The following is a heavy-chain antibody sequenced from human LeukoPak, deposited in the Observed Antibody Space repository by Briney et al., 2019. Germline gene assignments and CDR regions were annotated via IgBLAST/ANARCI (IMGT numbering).Heavy chain of an antibody. D-gene: IGHD5-18*01. J-gene: IGHJ4*02. CDR3: ARGDTAMVTYISY. Sequence: SVKLSCTASGGTVSSYAISWVRQAPGQGLEWMRGIIPIFGTANYAQKFQGRVTITADESTSTAYMELSSLRSEDTAVYYCARGDTAMVTYISYWGQGTLVTVSS. CDR2: IIPIFGTA. CDR1: GGTVSSYA. V-gene: IGHV1-69*13.